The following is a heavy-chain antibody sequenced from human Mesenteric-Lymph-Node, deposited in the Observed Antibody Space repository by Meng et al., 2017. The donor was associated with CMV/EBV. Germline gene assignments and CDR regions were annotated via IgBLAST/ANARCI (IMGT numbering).Heavy chain of an antibody. CDR3: ARGGELNPVVDY. CDR2: INHSGST. J-gene: IGHJ4*02. CDR1: GGSFSGYY. V-gene: IGHV4-34*01. D-gene: IGHD1-26*01. Sequence: SETLSLTCAVYGGSFSGYYWSWIRQPPGKGLEWIGEINHSGSTNYNPSLKSRVTISGDTSKNQFSLNLTSVTAADTAVYFCARGGELNPVVDYWGQGMLVTVSS.